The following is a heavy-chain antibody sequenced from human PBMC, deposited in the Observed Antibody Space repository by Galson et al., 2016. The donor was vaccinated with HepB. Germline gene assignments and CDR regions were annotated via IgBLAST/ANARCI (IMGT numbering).Heavy chain of an antibody. J-gene: IGHJ4*02. CDR3: ARGDDILTGTYYFDY. CDR1: GGSISSYY. CDR2: IYYSGST. D-gene: IGHD3-9*01. V-gene: IGHV4-59*08. Sequence: SETLSLTCTVSGGSISSYYWNWIRQPPGKGLEWIGYIYYSGSTNYNPSLKCRVTISVDTSKNQFSLKLSSVTAADTAVYYCARGDDILTGTYYFDYWGQGTLVTVSS.